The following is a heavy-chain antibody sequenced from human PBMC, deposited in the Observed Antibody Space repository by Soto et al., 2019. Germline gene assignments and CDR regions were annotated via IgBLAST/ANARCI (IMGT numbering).Heavy chain of an antibody. CDR1: GFIFMSYG. CDR3: ARDPIGTGIFDY. D-gene: IGHD7-27*01. V-gene: IGHV3-33*01. Sequence: PXGFLRRSGVASGFIFMSYGRHSVRQAPGKGLEWVAVIWHDASNQYYADSVKGRFAISRDNTRDTMYLQMNSLRAEATAVYYCARDPIGTGIFDYWGRGALVTFSS. J-gene: IGHJ4*02. CDR2: IWHDASNQ.